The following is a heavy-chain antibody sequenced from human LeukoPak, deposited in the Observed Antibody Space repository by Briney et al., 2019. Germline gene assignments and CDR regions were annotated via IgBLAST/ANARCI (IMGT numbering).Heavy chain of an antibody. J-gene: IGHJ4*02. CDR1: GFTVSSNY. D-gene: IGHD6-19*01. Sequence: GGSLRLSCAASGFTVSSNYMSWVRQAPGKGLEWVSLIYSGGNTYYADSVKGRFTISRDNSKSTLYLQMNSPRVEDTAVYYCARGMYSSGWYSDYWGQGTLVTVSS. V-gene: IGHV3-66*01. CDR2: IYSGGNT. CDR3: ARGMYSSGWYSDY.